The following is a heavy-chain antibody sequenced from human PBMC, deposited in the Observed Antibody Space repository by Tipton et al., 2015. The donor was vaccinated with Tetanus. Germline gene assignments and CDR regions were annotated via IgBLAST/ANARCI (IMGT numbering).Heavy chain of an antibody. V-gene: IGHV1-69*01. CDR1: GGPFSEYG. Sequence: QSGPEVKKPGSSVKVSCKASGGPFSEYGFAWVRQAPGQGLEYMGGIIPGFGTASYAQNFQGRVTITAEESTNAVHLEFFSLRSGDTALYFCARANYDFPNKCPFDFWGQGILVLVSS. D-gene: IGHD3-3*01. CDR2: IIPGFGTA. CDR3: ARANYDFPNKCPFDF. J-gene: IGHJ4*02.